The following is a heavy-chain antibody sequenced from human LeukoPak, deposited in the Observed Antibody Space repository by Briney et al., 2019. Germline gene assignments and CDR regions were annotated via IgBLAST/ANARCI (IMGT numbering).Heavy chain of an antibody. CDR3: ARGEYYYDSSGYPDDALDI. J-gene: IGHJ3*02. D-gene: IGHD3-22*01. CDR2: IIPILGIA. Sequence: ASMKVSCKASGGTFSSYAISWVRQAPGQGLEWMGRIIPILGIANYAQKFQGRVTITADKSTSTAYMELSSLRSEDTAVYYCARGEYYYDSSGYPDDALDIWGQGTMVTVSS. V-gene: IGHV1-69*04. CDR1: GGTFSSYA.